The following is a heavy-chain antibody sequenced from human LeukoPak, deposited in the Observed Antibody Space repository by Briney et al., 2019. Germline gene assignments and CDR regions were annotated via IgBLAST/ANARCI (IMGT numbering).Heavy chain of an antibody. J-gene: IGHJ4*02. V-gene: IGHV3-23*01. CDR3: AKGRGGYCSGGSCYHFDY. CDR1: GFTFSSYA. D-gene: IGHD2-15*01. CDR2: ISGSGGST. Sequence: GRSLRLSCAASGFTFSSYAMSWVRQAPGKGLEWVSAISGSGGSTYYADSVKGRFTISRDNSKNTLYLQMNSLRAEDTAVYYCAKGRGGYCSGGSCYHFDYWGQGTLVTVSS.